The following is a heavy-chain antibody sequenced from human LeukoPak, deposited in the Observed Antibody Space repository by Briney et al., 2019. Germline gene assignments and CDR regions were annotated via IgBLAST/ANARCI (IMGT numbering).Heavy chain of an antibody. CDR2: ISWDGGEI. J-gene: IGHJ4*02. CDR3: AKGEFYGDYFSYLDY. Sequence: GGSLRLSCAASGFTFDNYCMHWVRQAPGKGLEWVSGISWDGGEICYADSVKGRFTISRDNAQNSLYLQMNSLRAEDTALYHCAKGEFYGDYFSYLDYRGPGTLVTVSS. D-gene: IGHD4-17*01. CDR1: GFTFDNYC. V-gene: IGHV3-9*01.